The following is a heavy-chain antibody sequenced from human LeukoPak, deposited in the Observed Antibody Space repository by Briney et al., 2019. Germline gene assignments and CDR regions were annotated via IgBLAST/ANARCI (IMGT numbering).Heavy chain of an antibody. D-gene: IGHD6-25*01. V-gene: IGHV4-34*01. Sequence: SETLSLTCAVYGGSFSGYYWSWIRQPPGKGLEWIGEINHSGSTNYNPSLKSRVTISVDTSKNQFSLKLSSVTAADTAVYYCARGKRGRSGYDYWGQGTLVTVSS. CDR3: ARGKRGRSGYDY. J-gene: IGHJ4*02. CDR1: GGSFSGYY. CDR2: INHSGST.